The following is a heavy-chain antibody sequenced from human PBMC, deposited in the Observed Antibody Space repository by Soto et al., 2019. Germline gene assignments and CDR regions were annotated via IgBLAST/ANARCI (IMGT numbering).Heavy chain of an antibody. V-gene: IGHV1-46*01. CDR2: INPSSGRT. Sequence: PSVKVSCKASGYTFTSYSMHWVRQAPGQGLEWMGIINPSSGRTSYAQNFQGRVTMTSDTSTSIVYMEMSSLKSEDTAVYYCARDHNFGFILYAMDVWGQGTTVTVSS. CDR3: ARDHNFGFILYAMDV. CDR1: GYTFTSYS. J-gene: IGHJ6*02. D-gene: IGHD2-15*01.